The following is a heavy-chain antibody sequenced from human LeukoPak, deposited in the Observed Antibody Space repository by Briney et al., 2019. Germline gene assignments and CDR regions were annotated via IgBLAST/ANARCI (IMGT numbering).Heavy chain of an antibody. CDR3: AKSFAYYYGSGIDY. V-gene: IGHV3-30*18. CDR2: ISYDGSNK. J-gene: IGHJ4*02. CDR1: GFTFSSYG. Sequence: GGSLRLSCAASGFTFSSYGMHWVRQAPGKGLEWVAVISYDGSNKYYADSVKGRFTISRDNSKNTLYLQMNSLRAEDTAVYYCAKSFAYYYGSGIDYWGQGTLVTVSS. D-gene: IGHD3-10*01.